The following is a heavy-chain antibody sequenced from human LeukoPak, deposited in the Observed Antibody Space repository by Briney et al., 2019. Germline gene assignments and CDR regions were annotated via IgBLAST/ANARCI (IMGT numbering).Heavy chain of an antibody. D-gene: IGHD6-6*01. V-gene: IGHV4-34*01. Sequence: SETLSLTCAVYGGSFSGYYWSWIRQPPGKGLEWIGEINHSGSTNYNPSLKSRVTISVDASKNQFSLKLSSVTAADTAVYYCARGSSSLGMDVWGQGTTVTVSS. CDR3: ARGSSSLGMDV. CDR2: INHSGST. J-gene: IGHJ6*02. CDR1: GGSFSGYY.